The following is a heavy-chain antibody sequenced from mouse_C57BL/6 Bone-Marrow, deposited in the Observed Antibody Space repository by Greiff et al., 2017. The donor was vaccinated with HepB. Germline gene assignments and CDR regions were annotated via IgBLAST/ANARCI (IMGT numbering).Heavy chain of an antibody. J-gene: IGHJ2*01. CDR2: IDPSDSYT. CDR3: GTLPITTVVESY. V-gene: IGHV1-59*01. CDR1: GYTFTSYW. Sequence: QVQLQQPGAELVRPGTSVKLSCKASGYTFTSYWMHWVKQRPGQGLEWIGVIDPSDSYTNYNQKFKGKATLTVDTSSSTAYMQLRSLTSEDSAVYYCGTLPITTVVESYWGQGTTLTVSS. D-gene: IGHD1-1*01.